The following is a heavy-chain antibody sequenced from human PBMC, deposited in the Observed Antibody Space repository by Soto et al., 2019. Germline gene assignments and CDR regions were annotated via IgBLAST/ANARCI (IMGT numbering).Heavy chain of an antibody. D-gene: IGHD3-10*01. Sequence: SETLSLTCTVSGGSISSYYWSWIRQPPGKGLEWIGYIYYSGSTNYNPSLKSRVTISVDTSKNQFSLKLSSVTAADTAVYYCTRXMVRGVIPSYYYYGMDVWGQGTTVTVSS. CDR1: GGSISSYY. J-gene: IGHJ6*02. V-gene: IGHV4-59*01. CDR3: TRXMVRGVIPSYYYYGMDV. CDR2: IYYSGST.